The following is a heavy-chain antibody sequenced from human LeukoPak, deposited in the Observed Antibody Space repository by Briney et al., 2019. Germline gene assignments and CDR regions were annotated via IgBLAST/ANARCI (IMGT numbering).Heavy chain of an antibody. J-gene: IGHJ6*04. Sequence: PSQTLSLTCSVSGGSVSSGTYYWTWIRQPAGKGLEWIGRFCTRGSTNYNPSLESRVTISVDTSKNQFSLKLSSVTAADTAVYYCARETTLGPTSRMDVWGKGTTVTVSS. CDR2: FCTRGST. D-gene: IGHD1-26*01. CDR3: ARETTLGPTSRMDV. V-gene: IGHV4-61*02. CDR1: GGSVSSGTYY.